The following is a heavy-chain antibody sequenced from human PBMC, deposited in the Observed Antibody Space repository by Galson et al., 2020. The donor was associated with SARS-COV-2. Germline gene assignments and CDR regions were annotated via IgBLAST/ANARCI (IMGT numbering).Heavy chain of an antibody. D-gene: IGHD3-3*01. V-gene: IGHV4-39*01. Sequence: SETLSLTCSVSGGSISSSGYYWGWIRQSPGKGLEWIGSIYYSGNNYYNPSLRSRVTISVDPSKNQFSLRLTSVSAADSAVYYCATREIKSAWAFGRFDYWGQGIQVTVSS. J-gene: IGHJ4*02. CDR1: GGSISSSGYY. CDR2: IYYSGNN. CDR3: ATREIKSAWAFGRFDY.